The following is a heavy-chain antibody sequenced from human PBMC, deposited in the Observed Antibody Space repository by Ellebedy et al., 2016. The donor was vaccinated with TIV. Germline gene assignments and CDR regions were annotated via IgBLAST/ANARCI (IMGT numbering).Heavy chain of an antibody. CDR1: GFTFSSYW. J-gene: IGHJ6*02. Sequence: GESLKISCAASGFTFSSYWMHWVRQAPGKGLVWVSRINSDGSSTSYADSVKGRFTISRDNAKNSLYLQMNSLRAEDTAVYYCARDVAPDYYDSSGYYWIYGMDVWGQGTTVTVSS. CDR2: INSDGSST. CDR3: ARDVAPDYYDSSGYYWIYGMDV. D-gene: IGHD3-22*01. V-gene: IGHV3-74*01.